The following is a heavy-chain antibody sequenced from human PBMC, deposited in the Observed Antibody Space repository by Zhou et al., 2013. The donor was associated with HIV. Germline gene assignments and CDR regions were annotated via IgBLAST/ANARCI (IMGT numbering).Heavy chain of an antibody. CDR2: ITPIFRRA. V-gene: IGHV1-69*05. D-gene: IGHD1-7*01. Sequence: QVQLVQSGSEVKKPGSSVKVSCKASGGTFSSYDISWVRQVPGQGLEWMGGITPIFRRANFAQKFQGRVTITTDEPTSTAYMDLSSLRSEDTAMYYCAIKGTENRGWFDPWGQGTLVTVSS. CDR3: AIKGTENRGWFDP. J-gene: IGHJ5*02. CDR1: GGTFSSYD.